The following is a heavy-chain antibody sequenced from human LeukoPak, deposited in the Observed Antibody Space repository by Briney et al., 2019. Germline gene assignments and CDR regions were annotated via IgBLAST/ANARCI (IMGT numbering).Heavy chain of an antibody. CDR1: GFTFSSYS. J-gene: IGHJ6*02. CDR2: ISSSSSYI. D-gene: IGHD6-13*01. V-gene: IGHV3-21*01. CDR3: AREAHSSSWSYYYYGMDV. Sequence: GRSLRLSCAASGFTFSSYSMNWVRQAPGKGLEWVSSISSSSSYIYYADSVKGRFTISRDNAKNSLYLQMNSLRAEDTAVYYCAREAHSSSWSYYYYGMDVWGQGTTVTVSS.